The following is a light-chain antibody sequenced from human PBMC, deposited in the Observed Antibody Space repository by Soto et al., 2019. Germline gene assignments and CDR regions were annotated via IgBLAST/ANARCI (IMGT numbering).Light chain of an antibody. CDR2: WAS. CDR3: QQYYTPPLT. J-gene: IGKJ4*01. CDR1: QSVLYSSNNKNY. Sequence: DIVMTQSPESLAVSLGERATINCKSSQSVLYSSNNKNYLAWYQQKPRQPPKLLIYWASTRESGVPDRFSGSGSETDFTLTISSLQAEDVALYYCQQYYTPPLTFGGGTKVEIK. V-gene: IGKV4-1*01.